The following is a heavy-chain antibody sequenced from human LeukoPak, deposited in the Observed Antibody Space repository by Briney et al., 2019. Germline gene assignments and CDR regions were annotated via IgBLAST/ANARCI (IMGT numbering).Heavy chain of an antibody. CDR3: ASTYSGYDGPRY. CDR1: GGTFSSYA. J-gene: IGHJ4*02. D-gene: IGHD5-12*01. V-gene: IGHV1-69*06. CDR2: IIPIFGTA. Sequence: SVKVSCKTSGGTFSSYAISWVRQAPGQGLEWMGGIIPIFGTANYAQKFQGRVTITADKSTSTAYMELSSLRSEDTAVYYCASTYSGYDGPRYWGQGTLVTVSS.